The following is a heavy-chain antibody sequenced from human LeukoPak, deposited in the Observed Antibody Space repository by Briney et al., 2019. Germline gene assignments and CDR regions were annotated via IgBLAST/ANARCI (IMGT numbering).Heavy chain of an antibody. CDR1: GYSISSGYY. V-gene: IGHV4-38-2*02. CDR3: ARVGLFSVEMATINY. D-gene: IGHD5-24*01. J-gene: IGHJ4*02. CDR2: IYHSGST. Sequence: SETLSLTCTVSGYSISSGYYWGWIRQPPGKGLEWIGSIYHSGSTYYNPSLKSRVTISVDTSKNQFSLKLSSVTAADTAVYYCARVGLFSVEMATINYWGQGTLVTVSS.